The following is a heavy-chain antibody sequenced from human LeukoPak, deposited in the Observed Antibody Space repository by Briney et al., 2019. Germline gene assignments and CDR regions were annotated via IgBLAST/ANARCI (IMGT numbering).Heavy chain of an antibody. CDR2: IYHSGST. CDR1: GGSISSYY. J-gene: IGHJ4*02. D-gene: IGHD3-3*01. CDR3: ASYRGSGYYQYFDY. Sequence: TPSETLSLTCTVSGGSISSYYWSWIRQPPGKGLEWIGYIYHSGSTYYNPSLKSRVTISVDRSKNQFSLKLSSVTAADTAVYYCASYRGSGYYQYFDYWGQGTLVTVSS. V-gene: IGHV4-59*04.